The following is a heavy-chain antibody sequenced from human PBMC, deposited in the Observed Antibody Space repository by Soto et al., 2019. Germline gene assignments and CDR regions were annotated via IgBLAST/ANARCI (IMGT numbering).Heavy chain of an antibody. J-gene: IGHJ6*03. Sequence: GASVKVSCKASGGTFSSYTISWVRQAPGQGLEWMGRFIPILGIANYAQKFQGRVTITADKSTSTAYMELSSLRSEDTAVYYCALGAYYDSWSGYYPDYYYYYMDVWGKGTTVTVSS. D-gene: IGHD3-3*01. CDR3: ALGAYYDSWSGYYPDYYYYYMDV. V-gene: IGHV1-69*02. CDR1: GGTFSSYT. CDR2: FIPILGIA.